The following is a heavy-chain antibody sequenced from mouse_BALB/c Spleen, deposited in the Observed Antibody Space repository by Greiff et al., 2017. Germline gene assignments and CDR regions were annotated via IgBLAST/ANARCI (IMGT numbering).Heavy chain of an antibody. CDR3: ARGFIFFDY. Sequence: EVMLVESGGGLVQPGGSLRLSCATSGFTFTDYYMSWVRQPPGKALEWLGFIRNKANGYTTEYSASVKGRFTISRDNSQSILYLQMNTLRAEDSATYYCARGFIFFDYWGQGTTLTVSS. CDR1: GFTFTDYY. V-gene: IGHV7-3*02. CDR2: IRNKANGYTT. J-gene: IGHJ2*01. D-gene: IGHD1-1*01.